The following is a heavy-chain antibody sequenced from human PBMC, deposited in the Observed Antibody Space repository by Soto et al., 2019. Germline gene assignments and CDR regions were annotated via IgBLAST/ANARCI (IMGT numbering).Heavy chain of an antibody. Sequence: ASVKVSCKASGYTFTSYDINWVRQATGQGLEWMGWMNPNSGNTGYAQKFQGRVTMTRNTSISTAYMELSSLRSEVTAVYYCARVGGYSGYYYYYYYMDVWGKGTTVTVSS. CDR2: MNPNSGNT. CDR1: GYTFTSYD. D-gene: IGHD5-12*01. CDR3: ARVGGYSGYYYYYYYMDV. J-gene: IGHJ6*03. V-gene: IGHV1-8*01.